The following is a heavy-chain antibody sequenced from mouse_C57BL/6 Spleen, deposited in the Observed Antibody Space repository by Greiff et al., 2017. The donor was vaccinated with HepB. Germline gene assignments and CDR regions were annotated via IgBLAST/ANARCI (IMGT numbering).Heavy chain of an antibody. CDR1: GYAFSSYW. J-gene: IGHJ2*01. Sequence: QVQLQQSGAELVQPGASVKISCKASGYAFSSYWMNWVKQRPGKGLEWIGPISPGDGDTNYNGKFKGQATLTADKSSSTAYMPLSSLTSEDSAVYFCARDSSGDVDYWGQGTTLTVSS. CDR2: ISPGDGDT. CDR3: ARDSSGDVDY. D-gene: IGHD3-2*02. V-gene: IGHV1-80*01.